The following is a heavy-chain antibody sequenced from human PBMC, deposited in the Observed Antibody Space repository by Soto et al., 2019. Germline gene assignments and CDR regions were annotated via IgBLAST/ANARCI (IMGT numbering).Heavy chain of an antibody. D-gene: IGHD5-12*01. V-gene: IGHV3-23*01. Sequence: EVQLLESGGGLVQPGGSLRLSCAASGFTFSSYAMSWVRQAPGKGLEWVSAISGSGGSTYYADSVKGRFTISRDNSKNTLYLQMNSLRAEDTAVYHCAKDRDSGYVFSPNYSGQGTLVTVSS. CDR3: AKDRDSGYVFSPNY. CDR1: GFTFSSYA. J-gene: IGHJ4*02. CDR2: ISGSGGST.